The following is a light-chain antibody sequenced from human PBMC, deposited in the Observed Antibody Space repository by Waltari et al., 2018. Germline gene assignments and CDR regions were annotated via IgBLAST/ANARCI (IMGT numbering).Light chain of an antibody. CDR2: EVR. CDR3: SSVTRSSTWV. V-gene: IGLV2-14*01. J-gene: IGLJ3*02. CDR1: SSDVGGYEY. Sequence: QSALTQPASVSGSPGQSITISCTGTSSDVGGYEYVSWYQQYPGKAPKLMIYEVRNRPPGVSNRFSGSKSGNTASLTISGLQAEDEADYYCSSVTRSSTWVFGGGTKLTVL.